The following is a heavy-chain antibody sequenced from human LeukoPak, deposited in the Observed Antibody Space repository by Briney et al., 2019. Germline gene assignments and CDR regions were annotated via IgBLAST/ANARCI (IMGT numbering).Heavy chain of an antibody. CDR3: ARERFTGSSWQLYYFDY. CDR1: GYTFTSYY. J-gene: IGHJ4*02. V-gene: IGHV1-46*01. Sequence: ASVKVSCKASGYTFTSYYMHWVRQAPGQGLEWMGIINPSGGSTSYAQKFQARVTMTRDTSTSTVYMELSSLRSEDTAVYYCARERFTGSSWQLYYFDYWGQGTLVTVSS. CDR2: INPSGGST. D-gene: IGHD6-13*01.